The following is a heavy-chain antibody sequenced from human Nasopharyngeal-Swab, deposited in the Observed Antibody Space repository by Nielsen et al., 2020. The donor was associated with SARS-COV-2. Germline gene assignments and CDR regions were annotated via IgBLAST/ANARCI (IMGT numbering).Heavy chain of an antibody. D-gene: IGHD3-16*01. CDR3: ARDEGAHNS. J-gene: IGHJ4*02. CDR2: TYYRSEWYN. CDR1: GDSVPNDRVA. V-gene: IGHV6-1*01. Sequence: SQTLSLTRAISGDSVPNDRVAWNWIRQSPSRGLKWLGRTYYRSEWYNDYAVSVKSRITIKPDPSTNQFSLQLNSVTPEDTAVYYCARDEGAHNSWGQGTLVTVSS.